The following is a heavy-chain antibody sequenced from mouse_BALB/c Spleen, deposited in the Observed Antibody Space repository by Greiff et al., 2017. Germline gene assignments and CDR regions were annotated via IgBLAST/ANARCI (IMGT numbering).Heavy chain of an antibody. J-gene: IGHJ4*01. V-gene: IGHV2-2*02. CDR1: GFSLTSYG. CDR2: IWSGGST. Sequence: QVQLQQSGPGLVQPSQSLSITCTVSGFSLTSYGVHWVRQSPGKGLEWLGVIWSGGSTDYNAAFISRLSISKDNSKSQVFFKMNSLQANDTAIYYCARKEGYGSRVYYAMDYWGQGTSVTVSS. CDR3: ARKEGYGSRVYYAMDY. D-gene: IGHD1-1*01.